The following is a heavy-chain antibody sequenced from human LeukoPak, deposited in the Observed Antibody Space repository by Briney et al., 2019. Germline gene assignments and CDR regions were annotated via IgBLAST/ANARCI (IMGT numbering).Heavy chain of an antibody. Sequence: ASVKVSCKASGYTFTSYYMHWVRQAPGQGLEWIGIINPSGGSTSYAQKFQGRVTMTRDTSIATAYMELNELTSDDTAVYYCAGQKDPRPIDYWGQGTLVTVSS. J-gene: IGHJ4*02. CDR2: INPSGGST. CDR3: AGQKDPRPIDY. CDR1: GYTFTSYY. V-gene: IGHV1-46*01.